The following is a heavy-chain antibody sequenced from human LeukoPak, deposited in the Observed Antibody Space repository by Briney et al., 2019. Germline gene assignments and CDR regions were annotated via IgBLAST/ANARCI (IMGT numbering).Heavy chain of an antibody. D-gene: IGHD3-10*01. CDR1: GFTFSTDS. CDR3: AVYYYGSGSYAD. J-gene: IGHJ4*02. V-gene: IGHV3-21*01. CDR2: ISSSGSYI. Sequence: GRSLRLSCAASGFTFSTDSMNCVRQAPGKRLNWGSSISSSGSYIYYADSVKGRFTISRDNAKSSLYLQMNSLRAEDTAVYYCAVYYYGSGSYADWGQGTLVTVSS.